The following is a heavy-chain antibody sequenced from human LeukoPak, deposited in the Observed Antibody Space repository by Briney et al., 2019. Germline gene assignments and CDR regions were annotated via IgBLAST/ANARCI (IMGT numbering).Heavy chain of an antibody. Sequence: GGSLRLSCATSGLTVSGIYMSWVRQAPGKGLEWVSSISSTSKYIYYADSVKGRFTISRDNAKNSLYLQMNSLRAEDTAVYYCAREPFWSGYYSNLHFDYWGQGTLVTVSS. J-gene: IGHJ4*02. D-gene: IGHD3-3*01. V-gene: IGHV3-21*01. CDR2: ISSTSKYI. CDR1: GLTVSGIY. CDR3: AREPFWSGYYSNLHFDY.